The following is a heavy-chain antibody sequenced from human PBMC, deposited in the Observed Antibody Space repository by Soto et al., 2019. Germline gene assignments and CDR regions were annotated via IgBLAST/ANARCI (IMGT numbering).Heavy chain of an antibody. CDR1: AFTLRSYG. J-gene: IGHJ6*03. CDR2: ISHDGGNK. CDR3: AKDPASAAGTFFDYYYYMDV. D-gene: IGHD6-13*01. Sequence: QVQLVESGGGAVQPGRSLRLSCTASAFTLRSYGMHWVHQAPGKGLEWVAVISHDGGNKYYADSVRGRFTISRDNSKNMIYLQMNSLRAEDTAVYYCAKDPASAAGTFFDYYYYMDVWGKGTTVTVSS. V-gene: IGHV3-30*18.